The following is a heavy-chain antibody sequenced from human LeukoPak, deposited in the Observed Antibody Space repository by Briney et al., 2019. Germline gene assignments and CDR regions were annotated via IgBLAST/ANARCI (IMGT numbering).Heavy chain of an antibody. J-gene: IGHJ4*02. V-gene: IGHV3-21*01. CDR3: AKDSGGGACAFDH. D-gene: IGHD1-26*01. CDR1: GSTFRSYS. Sequence: GGSLRLSCAASGSTFRSYSMNWGRDAPGKGLEWVSSITSTRYRFSANSAKGRFTTSREKAKSSLYVQMNGLRAEDAAVYYCAKDSGGGACAFDHWGQGALVTVSS. CDR2: ITSTRYR.